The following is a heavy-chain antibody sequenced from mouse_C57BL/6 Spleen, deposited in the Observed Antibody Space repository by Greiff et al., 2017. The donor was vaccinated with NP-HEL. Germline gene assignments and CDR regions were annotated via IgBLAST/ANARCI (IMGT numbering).Heavy chain of an antibody. D-gene: IGHD1-1*01. V-gene: IGHV5-16*01. CDR3: ARSHYYGSSWYFDV. CDR1: GFTFSDYY. CDR2: INYDGSST. J-gene: IGHJ1*03. Sequence: DVKLVESEGGLVQPGSSMKLSCTASGFTFSDYYMAWVRQVPEKGLEWVANINYDGSSTYYLDSLKSRFIISRDNAKNILYLQMSSLKSEDTATYYCARSHYYGSSWYFDVWGTGTTVTVSS.